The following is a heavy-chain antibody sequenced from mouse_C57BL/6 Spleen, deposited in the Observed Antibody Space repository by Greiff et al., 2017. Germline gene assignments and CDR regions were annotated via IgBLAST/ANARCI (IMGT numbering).Heavy chain of an antibody. CDR2: IYPGDGDT. Sequence: QVQLQQSGAELVKPGASVKISCKASGYAFSSYWMNWVKQRPGTGLEWIGQIYPGDGDTNYNGKFKGKATLTADKSSSTAYMQLSSLTSEDSAVDFCARCYSHYGAMDYWSQGTSVTVAS. CDR3: ARCYSHYGAMDY. J-gene: IGHJ4*01. CDR1: GYAFSSYW. V-gene: IGHV1-80*01. D-gene: IGHD2-5*01.